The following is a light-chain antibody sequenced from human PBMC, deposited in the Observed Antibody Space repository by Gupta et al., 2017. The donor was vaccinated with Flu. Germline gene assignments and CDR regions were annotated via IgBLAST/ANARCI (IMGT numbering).Light chain of an antibody. V-gene: IGKV3-20*01. Sequence: IVLTQSPGTLSLSPGERATLSCRASQSVSSSYLAWYQQKPGQAPRLLIYATSRRATGIPDRFSGSGSGTGVTLTVSRLEPEDFAVYYCQQYGSPSYSFGQGTKLEIK. CDR2: ATS. J-gene: IGKJ2*03. CDR1: QSVSSSY. CDR3: QQYGSPSYS.